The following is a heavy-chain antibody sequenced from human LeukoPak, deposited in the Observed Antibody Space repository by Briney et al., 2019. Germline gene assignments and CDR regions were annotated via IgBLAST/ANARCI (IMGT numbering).Heavy chain of an antibody. D-gene: IGHD3-3*01. V-gene: IGHV4-34*01. CDR1: GGSFSGYY. CDR3: ARGHREAYYDFWSGYWFDY. J-gene: IGHJ4*02. Sequence: SETLSLTCAVYGGSFSGYYWSWIRQPPGKGLEWIGEINHGGSTNYNPSLKSRVTISVDTSKNQFSLKLSSVTAADTAVYYCARGHREAYYDFWSGYWFDYWGQGTLVTVSS. CDR2: INHGGST.